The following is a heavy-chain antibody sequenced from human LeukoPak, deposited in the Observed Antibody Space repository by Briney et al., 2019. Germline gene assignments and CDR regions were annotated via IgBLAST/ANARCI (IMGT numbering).Heavy chain of an antibody. J-gene: IGHJ3*01. CDR2: ISYDGSNK. CDR1: RITFSSFW. CDR3: ARGRAGIYDVFDV. Sequence: SGGSLRLSCEASRITFSSFWMSWVRQAPAKGLEWVAVISYDGSNKYYADSVKGRFTISRDSSKNTLYLQMNSLRAEDTAVYYCARGRAGIYDVFDVWGQGTMVTVSS. V-gene: IGHV3-30-3*01. D-gene: IGHD5/OR15-5a*01.